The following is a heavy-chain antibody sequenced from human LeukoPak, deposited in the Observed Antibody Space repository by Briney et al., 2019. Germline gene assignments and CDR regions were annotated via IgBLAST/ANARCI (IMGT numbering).Heavy chain of an antibody. D-gene: IGHD1-26*01. CDR1: GYSFTSYG. V-gene: IGHV1-8*03. Sequence: ASVKVSCKASGYSFTSYGISWVRQAPGQGLEWMGWMNPNSGNTGYTQKFQGRVTITRDISITTAYMELSSLRSEDTAVYYCARSGEPLLRWFDPWGQGTLVTVSS. J-gene: IGHJ5*02. CDR2: MNPNSGNT. CDR3: ARSGEPLLRWFDP.